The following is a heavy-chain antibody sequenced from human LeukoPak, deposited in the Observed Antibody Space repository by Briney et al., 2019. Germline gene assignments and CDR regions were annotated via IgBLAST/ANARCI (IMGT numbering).Heavy chain of an antibody. CDR2: IYTSGST. CDR1: GGSISSYY. D-gene: IGHD3-10*01. J-gene: IGHJ3*02. CDR3: ARVRRYYASGAFDI. Sequence: PSETLSLTCTVSGGSISSYYWSWIRQPAGKGLEWIGRIYTSGSTNYNPSLKSRVTMSVDTSKNQFSLKLSSVTAADTAVYYCARVRRYYASGAFDIWGQGTMVTVSS. V-gene: IGHV4-4*07.